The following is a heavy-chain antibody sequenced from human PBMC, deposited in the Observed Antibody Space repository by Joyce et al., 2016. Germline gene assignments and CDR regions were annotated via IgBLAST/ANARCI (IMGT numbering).Heavy chain of an antibody. CDR1: GGSFNIGGYS. Sequence: QLQLQESGSGLVKPSQTLSLTCAVSGGSFNIGGYSWNWIRQPPGKGLEWIGDIYYSGNTHYNPSLTGRVTISVDTSKNQFSLRLGSVTAADTATYYCARAPRGPGYFDYWGRGTLVTVSS. CDR2: IYYSGNT. CDR3: ARAPRGPGYFDY. J-gene: IGHJ4*02. D-gene: IGHD3-10*01. V-gene: IGHV4-30-2*01.